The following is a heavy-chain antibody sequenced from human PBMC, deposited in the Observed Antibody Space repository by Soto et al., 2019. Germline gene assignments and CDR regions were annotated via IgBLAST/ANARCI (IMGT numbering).Heavy chain of an antibody. D-gene: IGHD6-6*01. J-gene: IGHJ6*02. CDR1: GFTFSSYA. V-gene: IGHV3-23*01. CDR2: ISYNGDNT. CDR3: AKDLDSSSPGGYYYYYYGMDV. Sequence: GGSLRLSCAASGFTFSSYAMTWVRQAPGMGLEWVSVISYNGDNTYYADSIKGRFTISRDNSKNTLYLQMNSLRAEDTAVYYCAKDLDSSSPGGYYYYYYGMDVWGQGTTVTVSS.